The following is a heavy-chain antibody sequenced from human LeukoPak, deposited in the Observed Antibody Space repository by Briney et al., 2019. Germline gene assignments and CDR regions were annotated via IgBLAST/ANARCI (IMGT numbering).Heavy chain of an antibody. CDR3: ARVGEGAAAGLDY. V-gene: IGHV3-21*01. CDR2: ISSSSSYI. Sequence: PGGSLRLSCAAPGFTFSSYGMNWVRQAPGKGLEWVSSISSSSSYIYYADSVKGRFTISRDNAKNSLYLQMNSLRAEDTAVYYCARVGEGAAAGLDYWGQGTLVTVSS. J-gene: IGHJ4*02. CDR1: GFTFSSYG. D-gene: IGHD6-13*01.